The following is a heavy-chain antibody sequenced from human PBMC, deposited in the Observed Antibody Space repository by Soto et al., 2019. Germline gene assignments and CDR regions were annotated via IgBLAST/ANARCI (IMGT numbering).Heavy chain of an antibody. Sequence: QVQLVESGGGVVQPGRSLRLSCAASGFTFSTYGMHWVRQAPGKGLERVAVISYDGSNKYYADSVKGRFTISRDNSKNTLYLQMNSLRAEDTAIYYCATNIRGYCSGGSCYSGGYYFDSWVQGTLVTVSS. J-gene: IGHJ4*02. CDR2: ISYDGSNK. CDR1: GFTFSTYG. CDR3: ATNIRGYCSGGSCYSGGYYFDS. D-gene: IGHD2-15*01. V-gene: IGHV3-30*03.